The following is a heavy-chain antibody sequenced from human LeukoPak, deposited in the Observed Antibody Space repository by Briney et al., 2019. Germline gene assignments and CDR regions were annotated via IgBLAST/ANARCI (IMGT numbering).Heavy chain of an antibody. Sequence: GGTLRLSCAASGFTFDDYAMHWVRQAPGKGLEWVSLISWDGGSTYYADSVKGRFTISRDNSKNSLYLQMNSLRAEDTALYYCAKDQYSSSWSAFDYWGQGTLVTVSS. J-gene: IGHJ4*02. CDR1: GFTFDDYA. V-gene: IGHV3-43D*03. CDR2: ISWDGGST. CDR3: AKDQYSSSWSAFDY. D-gene: IGHD6-13*01.